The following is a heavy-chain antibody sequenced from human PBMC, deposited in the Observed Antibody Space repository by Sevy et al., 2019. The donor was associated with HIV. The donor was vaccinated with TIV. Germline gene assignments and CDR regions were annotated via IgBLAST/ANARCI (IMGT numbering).Heavy chain of an antibody. CDR3: ARDAGVHSSGWPVNWFDP. Sequence: GGSLRLSCAASGFTFSSYGMHWVRQAPGKGLEWVAVIWYDGSNKYYADSVKGRFTISRDNSKNTLYLQMNSLRAEDTAVYYCARDAGVHSSGWPVNWFDPWGQGTLVTVSS. D-gene: IGHD6-19*01. V-gene: IGHV3-33*01. CDR2: IWYDGSNK. J-gene: IGHJ5*02. CDR1: GFTFSSYG.